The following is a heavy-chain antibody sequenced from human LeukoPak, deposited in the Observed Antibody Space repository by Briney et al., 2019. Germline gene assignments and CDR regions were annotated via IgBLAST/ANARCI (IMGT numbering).Heavy chain of an antibody. Sequence: SETLSLTCAVYGGSFSGYYWSWIRQPPGKGLEWIGEINHSGSTNYNPSLKSRVTISVDTSKNQFSLKLSSVTAADTAVYYCARGLHTVGYCSSTSCYRAYSGYYMDVWGKGPRSPSP. V-gene: IGHV4-34*01. D-gene: IGHD2-2*02. CDR3: ARGLHTVGYCSSTSCYRAYSGYYMDV. CDR2: INHSGST. CDR1: GGSFSGYY. J-gene: IGHJ6*03.